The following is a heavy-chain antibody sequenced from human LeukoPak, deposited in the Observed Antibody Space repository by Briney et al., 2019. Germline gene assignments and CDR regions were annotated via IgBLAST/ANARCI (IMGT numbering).Heavy chain of an antibody. CDR2: ISSSSSSI. D-gene: IGHD2-2*01. J-gene: IGHJ4*02. Sequence: PGGSLRLSCAASGFPFSIYGMNWVRQAPGKGLEWVSSISSSSSSIYYADSVKGRFTISRDNSKNTLYLQMNSLRAEDTAVYYCAKASRGSRPDYWGQGTLVTVSS. CDR1: GFPFSIYG. V-gene: IGHV3-21*01. CDR3: AKASRGSRPDY.